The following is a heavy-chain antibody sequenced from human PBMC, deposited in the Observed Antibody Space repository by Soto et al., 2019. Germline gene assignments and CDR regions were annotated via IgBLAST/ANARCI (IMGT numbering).Heavy chain of an antibody. CDR1: GFTVSSNY. CDR2: IYSGGST. CDR3: SSCERFPRVGVDYYALDV. D-gene: IGHD3-3*01. J-gene: IGHJ6*02. Sequence: PGGSLRLSCAASGFTVSSNYMSWVRQAPGKGLEWVSVIYSGGSTYYADSVKGRFTISRDNSKNTLSLEMNSLRRDDTAVYYCSSCERFPRVGVDYYALDVWCQGTTVTVSS. V-gene: IGHV3-53*05.